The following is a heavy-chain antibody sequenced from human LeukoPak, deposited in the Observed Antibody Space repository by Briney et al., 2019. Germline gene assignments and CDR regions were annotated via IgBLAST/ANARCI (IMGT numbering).Heavy chain of an antibody. CDR3: ARDRPPASGIGSGSYTDY. Sequence: ASVKVSCKASGGTFSSYAISWVRQAPGQGLEWMGRINPNSGGTNYAQKFQGRVTMTRDTSISTAYMELSRLRSDDTAVYYCARDRPPASGIGSGSYTDYWGQGTLVTVSS. J-gene: IGHJ4*02. D-gene: IGHD3-10*01. V-gene: IGHV1-2*06. CDR1: GGTFSSYA. CDR2: INPNSGGT.